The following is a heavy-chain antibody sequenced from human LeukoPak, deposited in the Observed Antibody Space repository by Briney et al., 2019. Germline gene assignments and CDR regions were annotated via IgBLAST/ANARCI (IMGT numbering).Heavy chain of an antibody. CDR2: ISSSGSTI. Sequence: GGSLRLSCAASGFTFSDYYMSWIRQAPGKGLEWVSYISSSGSTIYYADSVKGRFTISRDNAKNSLHLQMNSLRAEDTAVYYCARDLVAVAGTANDAFDIWGQGTMVTVSS. CDR1: GFTFSDYY. V-gene: IGHV3-11*04. D-gene: IGHD6-19*01. J-gene: IGHJ3*02. CDR3: ARDLVAVAGTANDAFDI.